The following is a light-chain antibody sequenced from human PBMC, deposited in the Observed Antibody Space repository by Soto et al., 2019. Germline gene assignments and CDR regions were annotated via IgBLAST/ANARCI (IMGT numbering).Light chain of an antibody. CDR3: QQYHSPPQT. CDR1: QSVLYSPNNKNY. CDR2: WAS. J-gene: IGKJ1*01. V-gene: IGKV4-1*01. Sequence: DIVMTQSPDSLAVSLGERATINCKSSQSVLYSPNNKNYLAWYQQKPGQPPKLLVYWASTRESGVPDRFSGSASGTDFTLPINSLQAEDVAVYYRQQYHSPPQTFGQGTKVEIK.